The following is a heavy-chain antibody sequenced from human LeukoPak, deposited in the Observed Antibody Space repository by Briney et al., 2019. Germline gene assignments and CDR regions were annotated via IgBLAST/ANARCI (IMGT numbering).Heavy chain of an antibody. Sequence: GGSLRLSCAASGFTFSSYAMHWVRQAPGKGLEYVSAISSNGGSTYYANSVKGRFTISRDNSKNMLYLQMGSLRAEDMAVYYCARDLGGPSWFDPWGQGTLVTVSS. J-gene: IGHJ5*02. V-gene: IGHV3-64*01. CDR1: GFTFSSYA. CDR3: ARDLGGPSWFDP. CDR2: ISSNGGST. D-gene: IGHD3-10*01.